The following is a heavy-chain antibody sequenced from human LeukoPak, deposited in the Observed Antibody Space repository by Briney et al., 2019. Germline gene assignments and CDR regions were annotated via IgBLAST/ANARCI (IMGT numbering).Heavy chain of an antibody. CDR1: GGSISSYY. CDR3: ARDRLTGIPKAFDI. V-gene: IGHV4-4*07. J-gene: IGHJ3*02. Sequence: PSETLSLTCTVSGGSISSYYWSWIRQPAGKGLEWIGRIYTSGSTNYNPSLKSRVTMSVDTSKNQFSLKLSSVTAADTAVYYCARDRLTGIPKAFDIWGQGTMVTVSS. CDR2: IYTSGST. D-gene: IGHD1-14*01.